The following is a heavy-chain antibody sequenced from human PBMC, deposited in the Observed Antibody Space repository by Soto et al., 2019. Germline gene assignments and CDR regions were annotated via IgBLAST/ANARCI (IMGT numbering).Heavy chain of an antibody. CDR2: VDHSGST. V-gene: IGHV4-34*01. CDR1: GGSFSGYC. D-gene: IGHD3-22*01. Sequence: QVQLQQWGAGLLKPSETLSLTCAVYGGSFSGYCWSWIRQPPGKGLEWIGEVDHSGSTNYNPSLKSRVTISVDTSKNQFSLKLSSVTAADTAVYYCARDQYDSSGYYYYYYYGMDVWGQGTTVTVSS. CDR3: ARDQYDSSGYYYYYYYGMDV. J-gene: IGHJ6*02.